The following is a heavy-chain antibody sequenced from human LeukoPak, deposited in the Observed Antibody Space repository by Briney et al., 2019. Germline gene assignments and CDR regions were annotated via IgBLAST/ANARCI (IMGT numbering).Heavy chain of an antibody. CDR2: FDPEDGET. V-gene: IGHV1-24*01. J-gene: IGHJ4*02. CDR1: GYTLTELS. Sequence: ASVKVSCKVSGYTLTELSMHWVRQAPGKGLEWMGGFDPEDGETIYAQKFQGRVTMTEDTSTDTAYMELSSLRSEDTAVYYCAREVRSSGWYGQIYFDYWGQGTLVTVSS. CDR3: AREVRSSGWYGQIYFDY. D-gene: IGHD6-19*01.